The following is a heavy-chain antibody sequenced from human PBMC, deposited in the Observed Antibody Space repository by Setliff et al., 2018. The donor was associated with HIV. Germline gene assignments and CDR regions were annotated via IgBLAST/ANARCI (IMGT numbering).Heavy chain of an antibody. CDR3: ARGVVGSYYDYVNIYYHDYIDL. V-gene: IGHV4-61*09. D-gene: IGHD3-22*01. Sequence: KTSETLSLTCDVSGVSINSGDYSWIWIRQPAGKRLEWIGHVHSNGFKNYNSSLESRVDISVDTSKNQISLKVDSVTAADTAIYFCARGVVGSYYDYVNIYYHDYIDLWGKGTTVTVSS. CDR2: VHSNGFK. CDR1: GVSINSGDYS. J-gene: IGHJ6*03.